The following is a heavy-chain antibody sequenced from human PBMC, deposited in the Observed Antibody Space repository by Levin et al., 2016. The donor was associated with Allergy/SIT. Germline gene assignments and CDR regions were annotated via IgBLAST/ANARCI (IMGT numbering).Heavy chain of an antibody. J-gene: IGHJ5*02. CDR3: ARDPTDVYSSSWYDWFDP. Sequence: WVRQAPGQGLEWMGIINPSGGSTSYAQKFQGRVTMTRDTSTSTVYMELSSLRSEDTAVYYCARDPTDVYSSSWYDWFDPWGQGNPTVTVSS. V-gene: IGHV1-46*01. CDR2: INPSGGST. D-gene: IGHD6-13*01.